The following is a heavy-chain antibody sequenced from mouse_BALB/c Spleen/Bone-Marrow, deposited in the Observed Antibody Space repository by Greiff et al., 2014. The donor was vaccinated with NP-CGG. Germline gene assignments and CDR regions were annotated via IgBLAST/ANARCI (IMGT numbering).Heavy chain of an antibody. V-gene: IGHV2-9*02. CDR2: IWADGST. Sequence: VHLVESGPGLVAPSQSLSITCTVSGFSLTNYGVHWVRQPPGKGLEWLGVIWADGSTNYNSALMSRLSISKDNSKSQVFFKMNSLQTDATAIYYCARIPPATGAMGYWGPGTSPTVSS. J-gene: IGHJ4*01. D-gene: IGHD1-1*01. CDR3: ARIPPATGAMGY. CDR1: GFSLTNYG.